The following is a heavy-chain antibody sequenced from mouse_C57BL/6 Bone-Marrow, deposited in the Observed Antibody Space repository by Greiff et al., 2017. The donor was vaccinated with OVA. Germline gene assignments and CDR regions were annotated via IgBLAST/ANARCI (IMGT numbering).Heavy chain of an antibody. Sequence: EVQLQESGAELVRPGASVKLSCTASGFNIKDDYMHWVKQRPEQGLEWIGWIDTENGDTEYASKFQGKATIPAATSSNPAYLPLSSLTSEDTAVYYCTTYYYGSSYDYAMDYWGQGTSVTVSS. CDR3: TTYYYGSSYDYAMDY. V-gene: IGHV14-4*01. J-gene: IGHJ4*01. CDR1: GFNIKDDY. D-gene: IGHD1-1*01. CDR2: IDTENGDT.